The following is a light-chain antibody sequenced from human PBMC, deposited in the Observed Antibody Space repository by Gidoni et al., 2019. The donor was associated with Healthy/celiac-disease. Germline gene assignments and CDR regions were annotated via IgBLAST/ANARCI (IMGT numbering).Light chain of an antibody. CDR3: LQDYNYPT. Sequence: AIQMTQSPSSLSASVGDRVTITCRASQGIRNGLGWYQQKPGKAPKLLIYAASSLQSGVPSRFSGSGSGTDFTLTISSLQPEDFATYYCLQDYNYPTFSGGTKVEIK. J-gene: IGKJ4*01. V-gene: IGKV1-6*01. CDR2: AAS. CDR1: QGIRNG.